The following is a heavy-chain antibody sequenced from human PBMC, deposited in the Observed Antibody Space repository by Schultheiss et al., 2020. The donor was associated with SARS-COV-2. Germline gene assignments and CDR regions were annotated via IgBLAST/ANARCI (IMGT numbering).Heavy chain of an antibody. Sequence: GGSLRLSCAASGFTFSSNAMHWVRQGPGKGLEWVAVISYDGSNKYYADSVKGRFTISRDNAKNTLYLQMNSLSAEDTALYYCARDKTRYCSGGICYLAYSIDGWGQGTTVTVSS. CDR1: GFTFSSNA. CDR3: ARDKTRYCSGGICYLAYSIDG. D-gene: IGHD2-8*02. V-gene: IGHV3-30*04. J-gene: IGHJ6*02. CDR2: ISYDGSNK.